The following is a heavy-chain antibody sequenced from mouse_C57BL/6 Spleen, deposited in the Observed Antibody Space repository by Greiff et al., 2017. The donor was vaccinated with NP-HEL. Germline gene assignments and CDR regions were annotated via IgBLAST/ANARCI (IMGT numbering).Heavy chain of an antibody. CDR1: GFSLSTFGMG. J-gene: IGHJ4*01. D-gene: IGHD1-1*01. Sequence: QVTLKESGPGILQPSQTLSLTCSFSGFSLSTFGMGVGWIRQPSGKGLEWLAHIWWDDDKYYNPALKSRLTISKDTSKNQVFLKIANVDTADTATYYCARIEAPHYYGSSYDAMDYWGQGTSVTVSS. CDR2: IWWDDDK. CDR3: ARIEAPHYYGSSYDAMDY. V-gene: IGHV8-8*01.